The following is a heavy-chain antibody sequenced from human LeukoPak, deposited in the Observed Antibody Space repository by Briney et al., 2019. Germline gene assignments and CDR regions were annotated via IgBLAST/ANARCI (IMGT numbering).Heavy chain of an antibody. V-gene: IGHV3-7*01. CDR2: INPHGDGM. CDR3: AAWTDHGYSY. D-gene: IGHD5-12*01. J-gene: IGHJ4*02. CDR1: DIHCVFPN. Sequence: PGTARGLSFTISDIHCVFPNMNYRREGTERRSEWVANINPHGDGMRFVDSVKGRFTMSRDNAQRSLHLQMNSLRVEDTAFYYCAAWTDHGYSYWGQGVLVTVSS.